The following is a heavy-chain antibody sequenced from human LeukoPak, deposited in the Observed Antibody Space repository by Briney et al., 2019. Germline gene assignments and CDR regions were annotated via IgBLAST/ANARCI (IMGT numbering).Heavy chain of an antibody. CDR2: ISAYNGNT. J-gene: IGHJ6*03. CDR1: GYTFTSYG. D-gene: IGHD3-10*01. Sequence: ASVKVSCKASGYTFTSYGISWVRQAPGQGLEWMGWISAYNGNTNYAKKLQGRVTMTTDTSTSTAYMELRSLRSDDTAVYYCATGYGSGSKNYYYYYYMDVWGKGTTVTVSS. CDR3: ATGYGSGSKNYYYYYYMDV. V-gene: IGHV1-18*01.